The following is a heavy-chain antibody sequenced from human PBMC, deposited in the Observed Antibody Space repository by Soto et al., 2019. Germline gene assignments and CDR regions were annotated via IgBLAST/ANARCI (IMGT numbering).Heavy chain of an antibody. Sequence: SLRLSCAASGFTFSTYGMHWVRQAPGKGLEWVAVISYDGSYKYYADSVKGRLIISRDNSKNTLYLQMNSLRAEDTAVYYCAKGQHCRSKSCYFYSDVVAVWGQGTTVTVSS. J-gene: IGHJ6*02. CDR2: ISYDGSYK. V-gene: IGHV3-30*18. CDR1: GFTFSTYG. CDR3: AKGQHCRSKSCYFYSDVVAV. D-gene: IGHD2-2*01.